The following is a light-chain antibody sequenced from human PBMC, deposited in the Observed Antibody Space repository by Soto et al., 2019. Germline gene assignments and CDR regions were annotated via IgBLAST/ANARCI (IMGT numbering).Light chain of an antibody. CDR1: SSDIGDYTY. V-gene: IGLV2-14*01. CDR2: DVT. Sequence: QSALTQPASVSGSPGQSITISRTGTSSDIGDYTYVSWYQQRPGKAPKLIIFDVTNRLSGVSNRFSGSKSGNTASLTISGLQAEDEADYHCSSYTSTSNVYPFGTGTKVTVL. CDR3: SSYTSTSNVYP. J-gene: IGLJ1*01.